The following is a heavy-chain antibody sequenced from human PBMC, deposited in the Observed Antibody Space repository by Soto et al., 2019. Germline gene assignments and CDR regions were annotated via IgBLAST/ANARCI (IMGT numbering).Heavy chain of an antibody. J-gene: IGHJ3*02. Sequence: QVQLQQWGAGLLKPSETLSLTCAVYGGFVSSGSYYWSWIRQPPGKGLEWIGEMSHSGGTHFNPSLKGRVTISVDTSKNQFYQKLSSVTAADTALYYCAREEGGTATTVVDAFDIWGPETMCTVFS. CDR3: AREEGGTATTVVDAFDI. V-gene: IGHV4-34*01. CDR1: GGFVSSGSYY. CDR2: MSHSGGT. D-gene: IGHD1-1*01.